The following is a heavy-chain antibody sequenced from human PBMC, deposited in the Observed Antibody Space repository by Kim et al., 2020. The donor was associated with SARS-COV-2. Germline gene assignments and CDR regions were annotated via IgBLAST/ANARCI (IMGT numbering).Heavy chain of an antibody. CDR1: GFTFSSYS. V-gene: IGHV3-21*01. CDR3: ARLYGDLYYSYYGMDV. CDR2: ISSSSSYI. D-gene: IGHD4-17*01. Sequence: GGSLRLSCAASGFTFSSYSMNWVRQAPGKGLEWVSSISSSSSYIYYADSVKGRFTISRDNAKNSLYLQMNSLRAEDTAVYYCARLYGDLYYSYYGMDVWGQGTTVTVSS. J-gene: IGHJ6*02.